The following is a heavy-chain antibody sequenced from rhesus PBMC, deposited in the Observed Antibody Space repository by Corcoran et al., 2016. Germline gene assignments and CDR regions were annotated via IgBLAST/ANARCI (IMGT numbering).Heavy chain of an antibody. CDR1: GGSISGYYY. CDR2: IYGSGGSK. V-gene: IGHV4S14*01. CDR3: ASVPDSGSYYYFDY. J-gene: IGHJ4*01. D-gene: IGHD3-16*01. Sequence: QVQLQESGPGLVKPSETLSLTCAVSGGSISGYYYWCWIRQPPGKGLEWIGSIYGSGGSKYLNPSLKCRVTLSVDTSKNQFSLKLSSVTAADTAVYYCASVPDSGSYYYFDYWGQGVLVTVSS.